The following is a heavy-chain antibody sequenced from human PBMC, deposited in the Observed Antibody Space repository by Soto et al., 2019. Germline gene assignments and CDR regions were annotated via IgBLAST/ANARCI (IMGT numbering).Heavy chain of an antibody. CDR3: ARAAAKYYDILTGYYNSYYYCGMDV. Sequence: ASVKVSCKASGYTFTGYYMHWVRQAPGQGLEWMGWTNPNSGGTNYAQKFQGWVTMTRDTSISTAYMELSRLRSDDTAVYYCARAAAKYYDILTGYYNSYYYCGMDVWGEGTTVTVA. CDR2: TNPNSGGT. V-gene: IGHV1-2*04. D-gene: IGHD3-9*01. CDR1: GYTFTGYY. J-gene: IGHJ6*02.